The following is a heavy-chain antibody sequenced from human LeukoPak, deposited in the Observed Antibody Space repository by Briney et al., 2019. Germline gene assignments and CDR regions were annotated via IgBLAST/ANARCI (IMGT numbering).Heavy chain of an antibody. J-gene: IGHJ4*02. Sequence: GGSLRLSCAASGFTFSSYAIHWVRQAPGKGLEWISFISYDGRIKYYADSVKGRLTISRDNSKNTLYLQMNSLRAEDTAVYYCAKDRSIGYYYDSSGYPYWGQGTLVTVSS. CDR2: ISYDGRIK. CDR1: GFTFSSYA. CDR3: AKDRSIGYYYDSSGYPY. D-gene: IGHD3-22*01. V-gene: IGHV3-30-3*01.